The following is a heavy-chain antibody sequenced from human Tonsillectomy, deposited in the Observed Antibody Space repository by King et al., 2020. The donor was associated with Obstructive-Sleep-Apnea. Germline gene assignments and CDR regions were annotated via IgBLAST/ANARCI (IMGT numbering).Heavy chain of an antibody. D-gene: IGHD6-19*01. Sequence: QLVQSGAEVKEPGASVKVSCKASGYTFTSYDINWVRQATGQGPEWMGWMNPNSGNTGFAQKFQGRVTRTRNTSISTAYMELSSVRSDETAVYYCARSRSYVFDFWGQGTMVTVSS. CDR3: ARSRSYVFDF. J-gene: IGHJ3*01. CDR1: GYTFTSYD. CDR2: MNPNSGNT. V-gene: IGHV1-8*01.